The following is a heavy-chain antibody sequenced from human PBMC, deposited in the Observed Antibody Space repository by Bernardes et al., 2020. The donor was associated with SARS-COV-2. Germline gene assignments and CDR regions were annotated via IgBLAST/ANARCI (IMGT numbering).Heavy chain of an antibody. D-gene: IGHD2-2*02. J-gene: IGHJ5*02. CDR1: GGSISSGGYS. CDR2: IYHSGST. CDR3: ARGGSLRTPIVVVPAAIRGNWFDP. V-gene: IGHV4-30-2*01. Sequence: SETLSLTCAVSGGSISSGGYSWSWIRQPPGKGLEWIGYIYHSGSTYYNPSLKSRVTISVDRSKNQFSLKLSSVTAADTAVYYCARGGSLRTPIVVVPAAIRGNWFDPWGQGTLVTVSS.